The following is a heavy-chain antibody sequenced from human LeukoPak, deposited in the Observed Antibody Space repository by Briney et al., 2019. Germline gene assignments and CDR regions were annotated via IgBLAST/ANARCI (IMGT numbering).Heavy chain of an antibody. D-gene: IGHD6-6*01. V-gene: IGHV1-69*02. CDR2: IVPILGIA. Sequence: SVKVSCKASGGTFSSYTISWVRQAPGQGLEWMGRIVPILGIANYAQKFQGRVTITADKSTSTAYMELSSLRSEDTAVYYCARSKQLVGRMGLDWLFDYWGQGTLVTVSS. CDR3: ARSKQLVGRMGLDWLFDY. J-gene: IGHJ4*02. CDR1: GGTFSSYT.